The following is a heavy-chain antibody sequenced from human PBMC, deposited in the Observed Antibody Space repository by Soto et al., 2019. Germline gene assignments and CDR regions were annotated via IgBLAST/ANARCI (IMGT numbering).Heavy chain of an antibody. CDR2: ISAYNGNT. CDR3: ARSPITGVLQHNWFDP. D-gene: IGHD7-27*01. J-gene: IGHJ5*02. CDR1: GYTFTSYG. Sequence: QVQLVQSGAEVKKPGASVKVSCKASGYTFTSYGISWVRQAPGQGLEWMGWISAYNGNTNYAQKLQGRVTMTTDTSRSTVYMELRSLRSDDTAVYYCARSPITGVLQHNWFDPWGQGTLVTVSS. V-gene: IGHV1-18*01.